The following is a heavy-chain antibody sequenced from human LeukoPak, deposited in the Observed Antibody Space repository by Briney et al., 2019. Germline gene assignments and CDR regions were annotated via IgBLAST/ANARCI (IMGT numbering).Heavy chain of an antibody. CDR1: GFTFSSYG. Sequence: PGGSLRLSCGASGFTFSSYGMHWVRQAPGKGLEWVSYISSSGSIKNYADSVKGRFSISRDNVKNSLYLQMNSLRAEDTAVYYCAKPYGSGSYDAFDIWGQGTMVTVSS. J-gene: IGHJ3*02. V-gene: IGHV3-48*03. D-gene: IGHD3-10*01. CDR2: ISSSGSIK. CDR3: AKPYGSGSYDAFDI.